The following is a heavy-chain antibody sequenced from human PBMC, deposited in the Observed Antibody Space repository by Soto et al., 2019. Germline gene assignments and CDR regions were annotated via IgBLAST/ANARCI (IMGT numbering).Heavy chain of an antibody. CDR2: IYPGDSDT. CDR3: ARRKIGVAARPPDY. Sequence: GVPLKICCNGAGYSFTSYWSGWVRQMPGKGLEWMGIIYPGDSDTRYSPSFQGQVAISADKSISTAYLQWSSLKASDTAMYYCARRKIGVAARPPDYWGQGTLVTVSS. D-gene: IGHD6-6*01. V-gene: IGHV5-51*01. J-gene: IGHJ4*02. CDR1: GYSFTSYW.